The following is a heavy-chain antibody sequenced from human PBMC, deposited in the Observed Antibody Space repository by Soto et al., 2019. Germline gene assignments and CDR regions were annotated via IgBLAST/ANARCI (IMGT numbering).Heavy chain of an antibody. J-gene: IGHJ6*02. V-gene: IGHV1-46*01. D-gene: IGHD1-26*01. CDR1: GYTFTSYY. Sequence: ASVKVSCKASGYTFTSYYMHWVRQAPGQGLEWMGIINPSGGSTSYAQKFQGRVTMTRDTSTSTVYMELSSLRSEDTAVYYCAREPQVATIIVGIRDRGMDVWGQGTTVTVSS. CDR3: AREPQVATIIVGIRDRGMDV. CDR2: INPSGGST.